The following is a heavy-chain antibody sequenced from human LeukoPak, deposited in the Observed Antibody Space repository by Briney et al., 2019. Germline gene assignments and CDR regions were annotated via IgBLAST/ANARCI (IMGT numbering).Heavy chain of an antibody. V-gene: IGHV4-59*08. CDR2: IFYAGST. Sequence: SETLSLTCTVSGGSIRSYYWSWIRQPPGKGLEWIGYIFYAGSTTYNPSPKSRVTISLDTSKNQFSLKLNSVTAADTAVYYCASGERGYSYGPLDYWGQGTLVTVSS. D-gene: IGHD5-18*01. J-gene: IGHJ4*02. CDR3: ASGERGYSYGPLDY. CDR1: GGSIRSYY.